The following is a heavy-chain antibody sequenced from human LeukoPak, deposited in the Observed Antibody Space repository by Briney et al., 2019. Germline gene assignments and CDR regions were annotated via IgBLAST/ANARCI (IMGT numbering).Heavy chain of an antibody. CDR1: GFTFDDYA. CDR3: AKTVGRSYHNGGDY. J-gene: IGHJ4*02. V-gene: IGHV3-9*01. Sequence: PGGSLRLSCAASGFTFDDYAMHWVRQAPGKGLEWVSGISWNSDNIVYADSVKGRFTISRDNAKNSLYLQMNSLRAEDTALYYCAKTVGRSYHNGGDYWGQGTLVTVSS. CDR2: ISWNSDNI. D-gene: IGHD3-10*01.